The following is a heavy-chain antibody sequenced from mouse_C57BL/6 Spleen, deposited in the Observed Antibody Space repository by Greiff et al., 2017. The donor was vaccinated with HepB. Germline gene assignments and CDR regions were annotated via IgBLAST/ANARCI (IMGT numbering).Heavy chain of an antibody. J-gene: IGHJ4*01. D-gene: IGHD4-1*01. V-gene: IGHV1-69*01. Sequence: VQLQQSGAELVMPGASVKLSCKASGYTFTSYWMHWVKQRPGQGLEWIGEIDPSDSYTNYTRKFKGKSTLTVDKSSSTAYMQLSSLTSEDSAVYYCARPRLTETGYYAMDYWGQGTSVTVSS. CDR2: IDPSDSYT. CDR1: GYTFTSYW. CDR3: ARPRLTETGYYAMDY.